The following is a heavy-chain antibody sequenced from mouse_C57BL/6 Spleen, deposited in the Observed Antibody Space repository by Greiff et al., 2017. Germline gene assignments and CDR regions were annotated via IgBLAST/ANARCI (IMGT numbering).Heavy chain of an antibody. D-gene: IGHD2-4*01. Sequence: VKLQQSGPELVKPGASVKLSCKASGYTFTSYDINWVKQRPGQGLEWIGWIYPRDGSTKYNEKFKGKTTLTVDTSSSTAYMDLHSLTSEDSAVYFCARGYYDYDWAYWGQGTLVTVSA. CDR1: GYTFTSYD. J-gene: IGHJ3*01. CDR2: IYPRDGST. V-gene: IGHV1-85*01. CDR3: ARGYYDYDWAY.